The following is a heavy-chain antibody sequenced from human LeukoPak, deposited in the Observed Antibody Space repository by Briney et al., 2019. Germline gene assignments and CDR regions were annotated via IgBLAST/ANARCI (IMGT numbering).Heavy chain of an antibody. CDR1: GFTVSGDY. V-gene: IGHV3-53*01. J-gene: IGHJ4*02. Sequence: GGSLRLSCAASGFTVSGDYMSWVRQAPGKGLDWVSVIYSGGGTYYADSVKGRFTISRDNSKNTLYLQMNSLRAEDTAVYYCASPPSDYYDSSGYYSPPFDYWGQGTLVTVSS. D-gene: IGHD3-22*01. CDR3: ASPPSDYYDSSGYYSPPFDY. CDR2: IYSGGGT.